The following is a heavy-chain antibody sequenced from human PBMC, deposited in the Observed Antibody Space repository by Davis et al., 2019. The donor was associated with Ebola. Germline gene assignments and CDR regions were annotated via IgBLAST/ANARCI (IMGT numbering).Heavy chain of an antibody. V-gene: IGHV3-23*01. D-gene: IGHD4-11*01. CDR3: ARDKVLFRTNYTNLKRYYYYGMDV. CDR2: ISGSGGST. CDR1: GFTFSSYA. J-gene: IGHJ6*02. Sequence: PGGSLRPSCAASGFTFSSYAMSWVRQAPGKGLEWVSAISGSGGSTYYADSVKGRFTISRDNSKNTLYLQMNSLRAEDTAVYYCARDKVLFRTNYTNLKRYYYYGMDVWGQGTTVTVSS.